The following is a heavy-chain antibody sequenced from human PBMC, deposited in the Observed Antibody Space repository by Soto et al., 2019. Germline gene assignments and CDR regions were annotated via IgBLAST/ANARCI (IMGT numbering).Heavy chain of an antibody. CDR1: GVSISSGGYY. J-gene: IGHJ4*02. CDR3: ARGNGYDYDY. V-gene: IGHV4-31*03. Sequence: QVQLQESGPGLVKPSQTLSLTCTVSGVSISSGGYYWSWIRQHPGKGLEWIGYIYYSGSTYYNPSLQSRVTISVGTSKNQSALKLSSGTAADTAVYYCARGNGYDYDYWGQGTLVTVSS. CDR2: IYYSGST. D-gene: IGHD5-12*01.